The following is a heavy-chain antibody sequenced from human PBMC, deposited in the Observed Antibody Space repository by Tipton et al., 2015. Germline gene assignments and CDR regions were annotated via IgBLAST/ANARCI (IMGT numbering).Heavy chain of an antibody. CDR1: GFNFNNYA. Sequence: RSLRLSCAGSGFNFNNYAMHWVRQAPGKGLEWVSGISWNSENIGYADSVKGRFTISRDKAKNSLYLQMNSLRAEDTAVYYCAKEVAVAGGYWGQGTLVTVSS. D-gene: IGHD6-19*01. V-gene: IGHV3-9*01. CDR3: AKEVAVAGGY. CDR2: ISWNSENI. J-gene: IGHJ4*02.